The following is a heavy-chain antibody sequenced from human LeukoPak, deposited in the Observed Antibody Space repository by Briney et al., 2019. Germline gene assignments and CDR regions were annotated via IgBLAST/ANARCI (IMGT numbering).Heavy chain of an antibody. CDR1: GASIISSNYY. CDR2: IYQSGSGSS. J-gene: IGHJ4*02. D-gene: IGHD3-3*01. V-gene: IGHV4-39*01. Sequence: PSETLSLTCSVSGASIISSNYYWGWIRQPPGKGLEWIGSIYQSGSGSSYYNPSLKSRVTIFGDTSKYQFFLRLSSVTAADTAVYYCASTLRFLPYRRFDYWGQGTLVTVPS. CDR3: ASTLRFLPYRRFDY.